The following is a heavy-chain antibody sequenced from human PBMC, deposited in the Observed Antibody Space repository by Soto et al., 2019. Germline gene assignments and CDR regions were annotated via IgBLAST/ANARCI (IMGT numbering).Heavy chain of an antibody. J-gene: IGHJ3*02. CDR3: ATARGGYCSGGSCYQDAFDI. D-gene: IGHD2-15*01. CDR2: SYYSGST. Sequence: SETLSLTCTFSGASISSYYWSWIRQPPGKGLEWIRYSYYSGSTNYNPSLKSRVTISVDTSKNQFSLKLSSVTAADTAVYYCATARGGYCSGGSCYQDAFDIWGQGTMVTVSS. CDR1: GASISSYY. V-gene: IGHV4-59*08.